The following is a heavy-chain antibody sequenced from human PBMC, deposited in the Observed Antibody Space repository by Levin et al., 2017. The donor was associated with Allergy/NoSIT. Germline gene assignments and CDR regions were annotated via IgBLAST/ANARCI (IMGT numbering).Heavy chain of an antibody. J-gene: IGHJ6*02. D-gene: IGHD6-13*01. CDR3: ARDPDRIAAAGRYYYYGMDV. CDR1: GFTFSSYW. Sequence: GESLKISCAASGFTFSSYWMHWVRQAPGKGLVWVSRINSDGSSTSYADSVKGRFTIARDNAKNTLYLQMNSLRAEDTAVYYCARDPDRIAAAGRYYYYGMDVWGQGTTVTVSS. V-gene: IGHV3-74*01. CDR2: INSDGSST.